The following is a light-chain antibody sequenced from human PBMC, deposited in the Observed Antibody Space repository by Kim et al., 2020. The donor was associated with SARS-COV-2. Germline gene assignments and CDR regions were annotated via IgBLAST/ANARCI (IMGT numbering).Light chain of an antibody. J-gene: IGKJ3*01. CDR2: ASS. V-gene: IGKV1-5*01. CDR3: QQHQTYPFT. CDR1: QNISNC. Sequence: DIQLTQSPSTVSASVGDRVTITCRAKQNISNCFAWYQQKPGKVPKLLIHASSSLQNGVPSRFSCSGSGTEFTLTISRLQPDDFAAYYCQQHQTYPFTFGVGTKVDIK.